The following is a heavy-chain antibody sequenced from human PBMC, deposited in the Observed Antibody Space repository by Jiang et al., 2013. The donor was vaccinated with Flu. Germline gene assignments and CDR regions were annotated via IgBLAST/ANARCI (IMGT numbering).Heavy chain of an antibody. CDR3: ARDSRYYDSSGYWVFDY. CDR2: ISAYNGNT. D-gene: IGHD3-22*01. Sequence: GAEVKKPGASVKVSCKASGYTFTSYGISWVRQAPGQGLEWMGWISAYNGNTNYAQKLQGRVTMTTDTSTSTAYMELRSLRSDDTAVYYCARDSRYYDSSGYWVFDYWGQGTLVTVSS. J-gene: IGHJ4*02. CDR1: GYTFTSYG. V-gene: IGHV1-18*01.